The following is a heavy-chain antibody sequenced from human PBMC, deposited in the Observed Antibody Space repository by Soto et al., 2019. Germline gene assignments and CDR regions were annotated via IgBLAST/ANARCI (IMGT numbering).Heavy chain of an antibody. CDR3: ARSIRGPRRFNGMDV. Sequence: GPTLVNPTETLTLTCTFSGFSLTSPGMFVTLIRQTPGKALEWLALIERDDDDKYYRASLKTRLTISKDTRKNQVVLTMANMDPADTGTYYCARSIRGPRRFNGMDVWGQGTTVTVS. D-gene: IGHD1-20*01. CDR2: IERDDDDK. J-gene: IGHJ6*02. V-gene: IGHV2-70*13. CDR1: GFSLTSPGMF.